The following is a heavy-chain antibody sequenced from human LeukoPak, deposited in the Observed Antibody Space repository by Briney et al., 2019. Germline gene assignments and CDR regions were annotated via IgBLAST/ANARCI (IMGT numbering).Heavy chain of an antibody. CDR3: ARPSGRHIDY. CDR1: GGSISSSSYY. V-gene: IGHV4-39*01. Sequence: PSETLSLTCTVSGGSISSSSYYWGWIRQPPGKGLEWIGSIYYSGSTYYNPSLKSRVTISVDTSKNQFSLKLSSVTAADTAVYYCARPSGRHIDYWGQGTLVTVSS. CDR2: IYYSGST. J-gene: IGHJ4*02. D-gene: IGHD1-26*01.